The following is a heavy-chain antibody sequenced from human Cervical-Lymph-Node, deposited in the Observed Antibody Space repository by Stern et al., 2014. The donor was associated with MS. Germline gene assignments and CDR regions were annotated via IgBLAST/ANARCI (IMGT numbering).Heavy chain of an antibody. CDR1: GYTFTNYA. D-gene: IGHD3-10*01. Sequence: QVQLMQSGAEVKEPGASVRVSCKASGYTFTNYAMHWVRQAPGQRLEWMGWINTGNGNTKYSQKFQGRVTITRDTSASTAYMELSSLTSEDTAVYYCARGGFWFGVSPRAADKWGQGTLVTVSP. J-gene: IGHJ4*02. CDR2: INTGNGNT. CDR3: ARGGFWFGVSPRAADK. V-gene: IGHV1-3*04.